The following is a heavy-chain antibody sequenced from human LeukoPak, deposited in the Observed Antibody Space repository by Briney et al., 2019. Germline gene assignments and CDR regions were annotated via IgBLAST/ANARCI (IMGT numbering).Heavy chain of an antibody. CDR3: ACYYYDSSGYPRPWFDP. CDR2: ISAYNGNT. Sequence: ASVKVSCKVSVYTSTNYGISWVRQAPGQGLEWMGWISAYNGNTNYAQKLQGRVTMTTHTSTSTAYIELRSLRSDDTAVYYCACYYYDSSGYPRPWFDPWGQGTLVTVSS. J-gene: IGHJ5*02. CDR1: VYTSTNYG. V-gene: IGHV1-18*01. D-gene: IGHD3-22*01.